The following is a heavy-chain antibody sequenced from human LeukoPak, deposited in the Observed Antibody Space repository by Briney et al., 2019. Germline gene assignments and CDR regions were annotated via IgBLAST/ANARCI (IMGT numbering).Heavy chain of an antibody. CDR1: GFSFSSYN. D-gene: IGHD5-12*01. CDR3: ARVREGLPTIYFDY. V-gene: IGHV3-48*03. J-gene: IGHJ4*02. CDR2: ISSSGSTI. Sequence: PGGSLRLSCAASGFSFSSYNMNWVRQAPGKGLEWVSYISSSGSTIYYADSVKGRFTISRDNAKNSLYLQMNSLRAEDTAVYYCARVREGLPTIYFDYWGQGTLVTVSS.